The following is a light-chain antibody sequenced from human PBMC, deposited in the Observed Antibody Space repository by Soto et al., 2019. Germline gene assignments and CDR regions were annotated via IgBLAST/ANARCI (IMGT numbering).Light chain of an antibody. CDR3: QHYVTSLTT. J-gene: IGKJ1*01. CDR2: GAS. Sequence: MVVTQAADTLSSCRAERATLSCGASHTVTSNYLAWYQQKPGQAPRLLIVGASIRVTGIPDRFIGSGSGTDFTLAISSLEPDDFAVYYCQHYVTSLTTFGQGTKVDNK. CDR1: HTVTSNY. V-gene: IGKV3-20*01.